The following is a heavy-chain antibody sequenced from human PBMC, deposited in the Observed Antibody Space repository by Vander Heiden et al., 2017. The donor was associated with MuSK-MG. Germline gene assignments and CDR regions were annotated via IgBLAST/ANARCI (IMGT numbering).Heavy chain of an antibody. Sequence: QVQLVQSGAEVKKPGASVKVSCKASGYTFTGYYMHWVRQAPGQGLEWMGWINPNSGGTNYAQKLQGRVTMTRDTSISTAYMELSRLRSDDTAVYYCARDELGTFYYYYYYMDVWGKGTTVTVSS. J-gene: IGHJ6*03. CDR3: ARDELGTFYYYYYYMDV. V-gene: IGHV1-2*02. CDR1: GYTFTGYY. D-gene: IGHD7-27*01. CDR2: INPNSGGT.